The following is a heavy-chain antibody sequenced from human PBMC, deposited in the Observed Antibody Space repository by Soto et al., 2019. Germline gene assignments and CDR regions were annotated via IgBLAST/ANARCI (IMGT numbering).Heavy chain of an antibody. CDR2: INAYNGNT. J-gene: IGHJ4*02. D-gene: IGHD4-17*01. CDR1: GYTFTSFG. V-gene: IGHV1-18*01. Sequence: QVQLVQSGAEVKKPGASVKVSCKASGYTFTSFGISWVRQAPGQGLEWMAWINAYNGNTNYAQKFQGRVTMTTDTXTSKAYMDLRSLRSDDTAVYYCARDKEDGDTYFDYWGQGTLVTVSS. CDR3: ARDKEDGDTYFDY.